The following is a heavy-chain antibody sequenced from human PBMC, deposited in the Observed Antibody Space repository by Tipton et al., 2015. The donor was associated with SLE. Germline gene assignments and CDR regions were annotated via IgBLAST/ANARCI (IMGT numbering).Heavy chain of an antibody. CDR3: ARESIAVAGRRYYFDY. CDR2: VYYSGST. D-gene: IGHD6-19*01. J-gene: IGHJ4*02. V-gene: IGHV4-39*02. Sequence: LRLSCSVSNGSLRDFSYYWGWVRQPPGGGLEYIGTVYYSGSTYYSPSLSSRLTISLDTSKSQFSLDLTSVTDADTAVYYCARESIAVAGRRYYFDYWGQGTLVTVSS. CDR1: NGSLRDFSYY.